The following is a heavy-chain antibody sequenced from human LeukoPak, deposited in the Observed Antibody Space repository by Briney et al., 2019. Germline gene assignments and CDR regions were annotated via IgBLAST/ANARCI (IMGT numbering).Heavy chain of an antibody. V-gene: IGHV1-69*05. Sequence: ASVKVSCKASGGTFSSYAISWVRQAPGQGLEWMGGIIPIFDTTNYAQKFQDRVTITTDESTSTAYMELSSLRSEDTAVYYCARGAERFGEFVSQFDYWGQGTLVTVSS. D-gene: IGHD3-10*01. J-gene: IGHJ4*02. CDR1: GGTFSSYA. CDR3: ARGAERFGEFVSQFDY. CDR2: IIPIFDTT.